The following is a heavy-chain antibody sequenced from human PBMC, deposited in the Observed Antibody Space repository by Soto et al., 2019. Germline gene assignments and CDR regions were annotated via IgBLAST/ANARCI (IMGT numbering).Heavy chain of an antibody. V-gene: IGHV1-2*02. Sequence: GASVKVSCRASGYIFTGYYMHWVRQAPGQGLEWMGWINPDSGGTNFDQKFQGRVTMTRDTSISTAHMELSSLRSDDTAVYYCAREVAKFNFDHWGQGTLVTVSS. CDR1: GYIFTGYY. CDR3: AREVAKFNFDH. D-gene: IGHD5-12*01. J-gene: IGHJ4*02. CDR2: INPDSGGT.